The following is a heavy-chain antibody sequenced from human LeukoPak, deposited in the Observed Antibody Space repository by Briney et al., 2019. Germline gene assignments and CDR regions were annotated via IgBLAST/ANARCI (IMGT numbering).Heavy chain of an antibody. V-gene: IGHV3-48*04. CDR1: GFIFSDYS. CDR2: IRGSRSGLGSGM. Sequence: GGSLRLSCAASGFIFSDYSMNWVRQAPGKGLEWISNIRGSRSGLGSGMYYADSARGRFTISRDDAKNSLYLQMSSLRAEDTAFYYCARDNNWGFDYWGQGALVTVSS. J-gene: IGHJ4*02. D-gene: IGHD7-27*01. CDR3: ARDNNWGFDY.